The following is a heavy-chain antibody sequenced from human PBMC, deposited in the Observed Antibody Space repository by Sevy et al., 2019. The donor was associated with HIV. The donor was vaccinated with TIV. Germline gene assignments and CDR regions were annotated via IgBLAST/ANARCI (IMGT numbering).Heavy chain of an antibody. CDR2: IKQDGREK. D-gene: IGHD2-15*01. CDR3: ESERDICFRVAATTGAFDY. J-gene: IGHJ4*03. Sequence: GGSLRLSCAASGFSFNNYWMSWVPQAPGKGLEWVANIKQDGREKYYVDSVKGRFTISRDNAKNSLYLQMNSLRAEDTAVYDCESERDICFRVAATTGAFDYWGQGTLVTVSS. CDR1: GFSFNNYW. V-gene: IGHV3-7*01.